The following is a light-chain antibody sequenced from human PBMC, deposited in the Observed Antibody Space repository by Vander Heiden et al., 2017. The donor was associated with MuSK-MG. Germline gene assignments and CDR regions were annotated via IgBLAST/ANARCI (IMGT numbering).Light chain of an antibody. Sequence: RATLSCRATQRVSSDVAWYQQKPGQAPRLLIYGAFRRATGIPDRFSGSGSGTEFTLTISRLQSEDFAVYYCQQYYNWPPYTFGQGTNLEIK. V-gene: IGKV3D-15*01. CDR1: QRVSSD. J-gene: IGKJ2*01. CDR2: GAF. CDR3: QQYYNWPPYT.